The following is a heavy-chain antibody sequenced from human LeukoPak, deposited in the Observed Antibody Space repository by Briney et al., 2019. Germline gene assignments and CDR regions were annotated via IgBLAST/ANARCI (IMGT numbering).Heavy chain of an antibody. CDR2: ISGYNGNT. CDR1: GYTFSSFG. V-gene: IGHV1-18*01. Sequence: GASVKVSCKASGYTFSSFGINWVRQAPGQGLEWMGWISGYNGNTKYAQKFQGRVTMTMDTSTSTAYMELRSLRSDDTAVYYCARDHPYSSSWLPPLDYWGQGTLVTVSS. CDR3: ARDHPYSSSWLPPLDY. D-gene: IGHD6-13*01. J-gene: IGHJ4*02.